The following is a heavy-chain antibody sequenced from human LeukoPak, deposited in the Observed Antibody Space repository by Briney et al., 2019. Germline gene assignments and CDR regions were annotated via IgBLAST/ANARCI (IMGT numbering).Heavy chain of an antibody. V-gene: IGHV3-48*03. Sequence: PGGSLRLSCAASGFTFSNYKMNWVRQAPGKGLEWDSYIGSSGSIIYYSDSVKGRFTISRDNAKNSLYLQMNSLRAGDTAVYYCARDFGYFWGQGTLVTVSS. CDR1: GFTFSNYK. CDR2: IGSSGSII. CDR3: ARDFGYF. J-gene: IGHJ4*02. D-gene: IGHD3-10*01.